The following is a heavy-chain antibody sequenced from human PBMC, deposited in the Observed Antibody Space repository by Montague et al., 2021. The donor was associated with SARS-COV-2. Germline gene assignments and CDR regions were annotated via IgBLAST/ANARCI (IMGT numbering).Heavy chain of an antibody. CDR3: ARVRAVPAVMRIVRLGRSYYGMDV. CDR2: INHSGRT. D-gene: IGHD2-2*01. J-gene: IGHJ6*02. V-gene: IGHV4-34*01. Sequence: SETLSLTCAVYGGSLSGYYWSRMRQPPGKGLEWIGEINHSGRTNNNTSLKSRVTISVDKYKNKYSMMLRSVTAAATAVYYCARVRAVPAVMRIVRLGRSYYGMDVWGQGTTVTVSS. CDR1: GGSLSGYY.